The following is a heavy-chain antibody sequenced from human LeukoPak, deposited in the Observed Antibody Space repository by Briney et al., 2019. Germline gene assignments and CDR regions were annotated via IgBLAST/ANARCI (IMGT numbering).Heavy chain of an antibody. V-gene: IGHV4-4*07. CDR1: GDSISSYY. Sequence: PSETLSLTCTVSGDSISSYYWSWIRQPAGKGLEWIGRMYVSGSTNYNPSLKSRVTMSVDTSKNQFSLKMTSVTAADTASYYCARDMVRGVKAYLSWFDPWGQGILVTVST. CDR2: MYVSGST. D-gene: IGHD3-10*01. J-gene: IGHJ5*02. CDR3: ARDMVRGVKAYLSWFDP.